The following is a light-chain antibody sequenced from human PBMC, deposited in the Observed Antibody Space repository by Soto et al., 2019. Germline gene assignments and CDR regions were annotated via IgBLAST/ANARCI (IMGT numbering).Light chain of an antibody. Sequence: QSALTQPASVSGSPGQSITISCTGTSSDIGGYNYVSWYQHHPGKAPKLIIYDVSNRPSGVSNRFSGSKSGNTASLTISGLQPEDEADHYCSSYTTSNTRQIVFGTGTKVTVL. CDR2: DVS. J-gene: IGLJ1*01. CDR3: SSYTTSNTRQIV. V-gene: IGLV2-14*03. CDR1: SSDIGGYNY.